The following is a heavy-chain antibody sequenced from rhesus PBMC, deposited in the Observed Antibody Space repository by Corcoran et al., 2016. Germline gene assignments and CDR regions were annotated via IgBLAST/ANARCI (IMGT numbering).Heavy chain of an antibody. CDR3: ARHSPGPRMITVTIPPGGFDF. CDR2: RSRSGGTT. D-gene: IGHD3-9*01. J-gene: IGHJ3*01. Sequence: QVQLQQWGEGLVKPSETLSLTCAVYGGSVSGYWWGWIRQPPGKGLEWIGRSRSGGTTHTHPPIKWRVTISMDPSKNQFSLKLSSVTAADTAVYYGARHSPGPRMITVTIPPGGFDFWGQGLRVTVSS. CDR1: GGSVSGYW. V-gene: IGHV4-160*01.